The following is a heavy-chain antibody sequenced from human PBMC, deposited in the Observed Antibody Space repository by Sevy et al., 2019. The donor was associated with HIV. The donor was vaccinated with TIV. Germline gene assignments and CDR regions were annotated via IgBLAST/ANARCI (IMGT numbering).Heavy chain of an antibody. CDR2: FDPEDGET. CDR3: ATLDFWSDYPLYGMDV. CDR1: GYTLSKLS. Sequence: ASVKVSCMVSGYTLSKLSMHWVQQAPGKGPEWMGGFDPEDGETSYAQKFQGRVTMTEDTSTDTAYMELSSLRSEDTAVYYCATLDFWSDYPLYGMDVWGQGTTVTVSS. D-gene: IGHD3-3*01. V-gene: IGHV1-24*01. J-gene: IGHJ6*02.